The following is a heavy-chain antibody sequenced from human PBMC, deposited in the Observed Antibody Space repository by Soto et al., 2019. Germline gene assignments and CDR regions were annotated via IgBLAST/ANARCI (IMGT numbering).Heavy chain of an antibody. CDR3: ARETVEYSSLTPPAVDY. CDR2: IIPIFGTA. V-gene: IGHV1-69*13. CDR1: GGTFSSYA. J-gene: IGHJ4*02. D-gene: IGHD6-6*01. Sequence: ASVKVSCKASGGTFSSYAISWVRQAPGQGLEWMGGIIPIFGTANYAQKFQGRVTITADESTSTAYMELSSLRSEDTAVYYCARETVEYSSLTPPAVDYWGQGTLVTVSS.